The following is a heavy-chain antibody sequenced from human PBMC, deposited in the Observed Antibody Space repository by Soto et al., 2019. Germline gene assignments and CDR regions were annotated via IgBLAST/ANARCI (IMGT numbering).Heavy chain of an antibody. Sequence: ASVKVSCKTSGYTFNSYGISWVRQAPGQGLEWMGWISAYNGNTNYAQKLQGRVTMTTDTSTSTAYMELRSLTPDDTAVYYCARGNRIEAFDIWGQGTMVTVSS. J-gene: IGHJ3*02. CDR1: GYTFNSYG. V-gene: IGHV1-18*01. CDR3: ARGNRIEAFDI. CDR2: ISAYNGNT. D-gene: IGHD2-15*01.